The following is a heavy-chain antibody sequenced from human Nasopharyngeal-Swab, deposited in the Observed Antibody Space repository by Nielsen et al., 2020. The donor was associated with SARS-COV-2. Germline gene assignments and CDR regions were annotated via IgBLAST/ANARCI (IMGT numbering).Heavy chain of an antibody. Sequence: RQAPGKGLEWIGYIYYSGSTYYNPSLKSRVTISVDTSKNQFSLKLSSVTAADTAVYYCARATMIVVVIGAFDIWGQGTMVTISS. CDR2: IYYSGST. CDR3: ARATMIVVVIGAFDI. J-gene: IGHJ3*02. V-gene: IGHV4-31*02. D-gene: IGHD3-22*01.